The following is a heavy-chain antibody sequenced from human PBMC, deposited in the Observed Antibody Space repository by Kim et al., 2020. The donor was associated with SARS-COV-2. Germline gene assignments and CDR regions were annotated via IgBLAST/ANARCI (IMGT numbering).Heavy chain of an antibody. Sequence: TLSLTCTVSGGSISSCDYYWIRIRQPPGKGLDWIGYIYYSGSTYYNPSLKSLVTISVDTSKNQFPLMLSSGTAAATAVYYGARGPQALAGFYYYYYG. V-gene: IGHV4-30-4*08. CDR1: GGSISSCDYY. D-gene: IGHD6-19*01. CDR2: IYYSGST. CDR3: ARGPQALAGFYYYYYG. J-gene: IGHJ6*01.